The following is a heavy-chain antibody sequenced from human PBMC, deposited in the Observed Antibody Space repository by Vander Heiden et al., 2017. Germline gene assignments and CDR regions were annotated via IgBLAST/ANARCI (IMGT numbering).Heavy chain of an antibody. D-gene: IGHD6-19*01. CDR2: ISYDGSNK. Sequence: QVQLVESGGGVVQPGRSLRLSCAASGFTFSSYGLPGVRQAPGKGLEWVAVISYDGSNKYYADSVKGRFTISRDNSKNTLYLQMNSLRAEDTAVYYCAKDGSGWANPYWYYYYGMDVWGQGTTVTVSS. CDR1: GFTFSSYG. V-gene: IGHV3-30*18. J-gene: IGHJ6*02. CDR3: AKDGSGWANPYWYYYYGMDV.